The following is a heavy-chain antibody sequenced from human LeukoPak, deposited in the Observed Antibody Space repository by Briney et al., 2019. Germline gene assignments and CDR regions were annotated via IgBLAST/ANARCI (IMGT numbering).Heavy chain of an antibody. CDR1: GGSFSGYS. Sequence: SETLSLTCAVYGGSFSGYSWSWIRQPPGKGLEWIGEINHSGSTNYNPSLKSRVTISVDTSKNQFSLKLSSVTAADTAVYYCARGPILTGARDWGQGTLVTVSS. V-gene: IGHV4-34*01. CDR2: INHSGST. CDR3: ARGPILTGARD. J-gene: IGHJ4*02. D-gene: IGHD1-20*01.